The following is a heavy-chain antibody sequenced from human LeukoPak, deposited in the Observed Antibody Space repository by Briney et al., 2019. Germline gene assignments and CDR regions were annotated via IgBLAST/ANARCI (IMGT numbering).Heavy chain of an antibody. CDR1: GGPFSGYY. J-gene: IGHJ4*02. Sequence: PSETLSLTCAVYGGPFSGYYWSWIRQPPGKGLEWIGEINHSGSTNYNPSLKSRVTISVDTSKNQFSLKLSSVTAADTAVYYCARLGYCSGGSCYDFDYWGQGTLVTVSS. D-gene: IGHD2-15*01. CDR3: ARLGYCSGGSCYDFDY. CDR2: INHSGST. V-gene: IGHV4-34*01.